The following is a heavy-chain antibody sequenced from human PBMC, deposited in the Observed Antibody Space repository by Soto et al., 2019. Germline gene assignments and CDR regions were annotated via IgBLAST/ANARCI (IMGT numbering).Heavy chain of an antibody. J-gene: IGHJ6*02. D-gene: IGHD6-25*01. Sequence: QVQLVQSGAEVKKPGYAVKVSCKASGGTFSTYGINWVRQAPGQVLEWMGGIIPSFDTTNYAQKFQGKFTITEDESTSTGYMELRSLRTEDTAGYYCARDAAAAATSGMDVWGQGTTVTVSS. V-gene: IGHV1-69*01. CDR2: IIPSFDTT. CDR3: ARDAAAAATSGMDV. CDR1: GGTFSTYG.